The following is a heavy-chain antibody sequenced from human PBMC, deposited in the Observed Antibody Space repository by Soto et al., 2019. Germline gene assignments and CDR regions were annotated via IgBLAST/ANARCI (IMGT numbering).Heavy chain of an antibody. D-gene: IGHD2-15*01. CDR1: GFTVSSKY. J-gene: IGHJ6*03. CDR3: ARDDVLCDGGSCYGVSMDV. Sequence: GGSLRLSCAASGFTVSSKYMSWVRQAPGKGLEWVSLIQSGGTTYYADSVKGRFTISRDSSENTLHLQMDSLRAEDTAVYYCARDDVLCDGGSCYGVSMDVWGKGTTVTVSS. V-gene: IGHV3-66*01. CDR2: IQSGGTT.